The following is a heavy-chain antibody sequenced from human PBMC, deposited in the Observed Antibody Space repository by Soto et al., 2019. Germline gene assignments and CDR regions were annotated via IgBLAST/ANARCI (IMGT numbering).Heavy chain of an antibody. V-gene: IGHV5-51*01. Sequence: PGESLKIFCKGSGYTFINYWIGWVRQMPGKGLEWMGIIYPGDSDTRYSPSFQGQVTISAEKSISTAYLQWSSLKASDTAMYYCARQNEDDSSGYYPDAFDIWGQGTMVTVSS. CDR2: IYPGDSDT. CDR1: GYTFINYW. D-gene: IGHD3-22*01. J-gene: IGHJ3*02. CDR3: ARQNEDDSSGYYPDAFDI.